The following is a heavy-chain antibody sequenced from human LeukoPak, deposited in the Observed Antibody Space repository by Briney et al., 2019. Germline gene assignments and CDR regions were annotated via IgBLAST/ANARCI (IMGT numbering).Heavy chain of an antibody. CDR1: GGSFSGYY. J-gene: IGHJ6*02. Sequence: SETLSLTCAVYGGSFSGYYWSWIRQPPGTGLEWIGEINHSGSTNYNPSLKSRVTISVDTPKNQFSLKLSSVTAANTAVYYCARGPLRITIFGVVYDVWGQGTTVTVSS. V-gene: IGHV4-34*01. CDR3: ARGPLRITIFGVVYDV. D-gene: IGHD3-3*01. CDR2: INHSGST.